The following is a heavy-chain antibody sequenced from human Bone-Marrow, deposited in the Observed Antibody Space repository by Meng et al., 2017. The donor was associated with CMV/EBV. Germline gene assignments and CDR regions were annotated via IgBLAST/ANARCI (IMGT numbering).Heavy chain of an antibody. J-gene: IGHJ4*02. Sequence: GESLKISCAASGFTFSNAWMSWVRQAPGKGLEWVSVVYSGGISTYYAGSVKGRFTISRDNSKNTLYLQMNSLRAEDTAVYYCATPPGTTAMRGYWGQGTLVTVSS. V-gene: IGHV3-23*03. D-gene: IGHD1-1*01. CDR2: VYSGGIST. CDR1: GFTFSNAW. CDR3: ATPPGTTAMRGY.